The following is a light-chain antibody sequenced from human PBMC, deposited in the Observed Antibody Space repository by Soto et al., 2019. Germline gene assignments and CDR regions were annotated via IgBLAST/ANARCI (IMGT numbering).Light chain of an antibody. Sequence: QSVLTQPASVSGSPGQSITISCTGTNSDVGAYDYVSWYQQHPDKAPKLMIYEVSNRPSGVSNRFSGSKSVNTATLTISGLQADDEADYYCSSYTSSRTRVFGTGTKVTVL. CDR2: EVS. CDR3: SSYTSSRTRV. V-gene: IGLV2-14*03. J-gene: IGLJ1*01. CDR1: NSDVGAYDY.